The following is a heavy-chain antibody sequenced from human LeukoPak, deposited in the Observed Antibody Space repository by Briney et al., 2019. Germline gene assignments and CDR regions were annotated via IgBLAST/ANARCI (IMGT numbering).Heavy chain of an antibody. CDR3: ARGAVLPNFDY. D-gene: IGHD3-10*01. CDR2: IYHSGST. CDR1: GYSISSGYY. V-gene: IGHV4-38-2*02. Sequence: KPSETLSLTCTVSGYSISSGYYWGWIRQPPGKGLEWIGSIYHSGSTYYNPSLKSRVTISVDTSKNQFSLKLSSVTAADTAVYYCARGAVLPNFDYWGQGTLVTVSS. J-gene: IGHJ4*02.